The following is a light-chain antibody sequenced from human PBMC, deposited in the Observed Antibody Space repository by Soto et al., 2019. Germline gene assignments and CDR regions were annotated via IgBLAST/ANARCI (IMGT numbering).Light chain of an antibody. CDR1: QSVSFF. Sequence: EIVLTQSPATLSLSPGERATLSCRASQSVSFFLAWYQQKPGQAPRLLIYDASDRATGIPARFSGSGSGTDFTLTVSSLEPEDFAVYYCQQRRNWPYTFGQGTRLEIK. CDR3: QQRRNWPYT. CDR2: DAS. J-gene: IGKJ5*01. V-gene: IGKV3-11*01.